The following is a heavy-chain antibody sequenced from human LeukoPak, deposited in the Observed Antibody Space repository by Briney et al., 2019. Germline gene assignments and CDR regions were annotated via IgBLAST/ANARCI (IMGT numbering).Heavy chain of an antibody. J-gene: IGHJ4*02. CDR2: IKQDGSEK. D-gene: IGHD3-9*01. CDR3: ARTLYYDILTGYSPTPYYFDY. CDR1: GFTFSSYW. Sequence: GGSLRLSCAASGFTFSSYWMSWVRQAPGKGLEGVANIKQDGSEKYYVDSVKGRFTISRDNAKNSLYLQMNSLRAEDTAVYYCARTLYYDILTGYSPTPYYFDYWGQGTLVTVSS. V-gene: IGHV3-7*03.